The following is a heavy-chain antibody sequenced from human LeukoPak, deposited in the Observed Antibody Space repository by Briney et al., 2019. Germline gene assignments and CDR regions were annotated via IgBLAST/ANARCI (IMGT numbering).Heavy chain of an antibody. J-gene: IGHJ2*01. CDR3: ARGAGWYFDL. Sequence: VASVKVSCKASGGTFSSYAISWVRQAPGQGLEWMGGIIPIFGTANYAQRFQGRVTITTDESTSTAYMELSSLRSEDTAVYYCARGAGWYFDLWGRGTLVTVSS. CDR2: IIPIFGTA. V-gene: IGHV1-69*05. CDR1: GGTFSSYA.